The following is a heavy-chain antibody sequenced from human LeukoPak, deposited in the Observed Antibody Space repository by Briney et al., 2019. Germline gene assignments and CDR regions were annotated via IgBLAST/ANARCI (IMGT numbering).Heavy chain of an antibody. CDR2: ISSSGSTI. Sequence: GGSLRLSCAASGFTFSSYEMNWVRQAPGKGLEWVSYISSSGSTIYYADSVKGRFTISRDNAKNSLYLQMNSLRAEDTAVYYCARNVATMVRGVSYYFDYWGQGTLVTVSS. J-gene: IGHJ4*02. CDR1: GFTFSSYE. D-gene: IGHD3-10*01. CDR3: ARNVATMVRGVSYYFDY. V-gene: IGHV3-48*03.